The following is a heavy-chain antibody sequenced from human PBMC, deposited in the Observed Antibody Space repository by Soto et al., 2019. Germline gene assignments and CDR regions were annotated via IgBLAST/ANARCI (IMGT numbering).Heavy chain of an antibody. Sequence: QVCLQQSGPGLVKPSGTLTLTCAVSGDSISSTHWWTWVRQTPRRGLEWIGEVYHSGSTSYNPSLKSRVTISVDKSNNQFSLRLTSVTAADTAVYYCATLPPRIVVKVRPIPTWGQGTMVSVSS. CDR1: GDSISSTHW. D-gene: IGHD2-21*01. V-gene: IGHV4-4*02. CDR3: ATLPPRIVVKVRPIPT. J-gene: IGHJ4*02. CDR2: VYHSGST.